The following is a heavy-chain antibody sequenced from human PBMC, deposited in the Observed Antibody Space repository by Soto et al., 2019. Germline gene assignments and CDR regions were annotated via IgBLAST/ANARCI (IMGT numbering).Heavy chain of an antibody. J-gene: IGHJ4*02. CDR2: MNPNSGNT. CDR3: ARGPVDGEYRTPDY. D-gene: IGHD4-17*01. CDR1: GYTFTSYD. Sequence: ASVKVSCKASGYTFTSYDINWVRQATGQGLEWMGWMNPNSGNTGYAQKFQGRVTMTRNTSISTDYMELSSLRSEDTAVYYCARGPVDGEYRTPDYWGQGTLVTVYS. V-gene: IGHV1-8*01.